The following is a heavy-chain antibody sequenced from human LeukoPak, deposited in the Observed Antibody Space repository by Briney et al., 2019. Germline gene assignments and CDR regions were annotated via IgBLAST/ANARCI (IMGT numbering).Heavy chain of an antibody. CDR3: ARDPRYFDWFGAFDI. Sequence: ASVKVSCKASGYTFTSYYMHWVRQAPGQGLEWMGWINPNSGGTNYAQKFQGRVTMTRDTSISTAYMELRRLRSDDTAVYYCARDPRYFDWFGAFDIWGQGTMVPVSS. J-gene: IGHJ3*02. CDR1: GYTFTSYY. V-gene: IGHV1-2*02. CDR2: INPNSGGT. D-gene: IGHD3-9*01.